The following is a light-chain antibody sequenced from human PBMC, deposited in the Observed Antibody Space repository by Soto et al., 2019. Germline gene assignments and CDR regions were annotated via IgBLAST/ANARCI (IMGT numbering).Light chain of an antibody. J-gene: IGKJ1*01. CDR1: QSISSY. Sequence: DIQMTQSPSSLSASVGDRVTITCRASQSISSYLNWYQQKPGKAPKLLIYAASSLQSGVPSRFSGSGSWTDFTLTISSLQPEDFATYYCQQSYSTREGTFGQGTKVDIK. CDR3: QQSYSTREGT. V-gene: IGKV1-39*01. CDR2: AAS.